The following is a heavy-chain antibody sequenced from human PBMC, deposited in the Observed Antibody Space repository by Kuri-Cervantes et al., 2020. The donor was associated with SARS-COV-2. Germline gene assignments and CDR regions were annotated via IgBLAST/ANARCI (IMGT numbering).Heavy chain of an antibody. D-gene: IGHD2-21*02. CDR2: ISSGGGKT. CDR1: GFTFSNYA. CDR3: ARVVVTATSYFDC. V-gene: IGHV3-23*01. Sequence: GESLKISCATSGFTFSNYAMTWIRQAPGKGLEWVSVISSGGGKTFYTGSVKGRFTISRDNSNNTLYLQNDSLRADDTAVYYCARVVVTATSYFDCWGQGTLVTVSS. J-gene: IGHJ4*02.